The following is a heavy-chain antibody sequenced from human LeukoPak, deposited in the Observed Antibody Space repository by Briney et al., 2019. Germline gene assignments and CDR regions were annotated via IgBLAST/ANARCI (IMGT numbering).Heavy chain of an antibody. J-gene: IGHJ6*02. V-gene: IGHV4-59*02. Sequence: SETLSLTCTVSGGSDSNYYWSWIRQPPGKGLEWIGYIYYSGHTTYNPSLKSRVTISVDTSKNQFSLKLSSVTAADTPVYYCASAGSYFYYGMDVWGQGTTVTVSS. CDR1: GGSDSNYY. CDR3: ASAGSYFYYGMDV. CDR2: IYYSGHT.